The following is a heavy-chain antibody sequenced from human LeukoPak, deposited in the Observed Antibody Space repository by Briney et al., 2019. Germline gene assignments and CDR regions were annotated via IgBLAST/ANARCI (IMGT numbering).Heavy chain of an antibody. CDR1: GGSISSYY. CDR3: ARGSWFGEFVDY. D-gene: IGHD3-10*01. J-gene: IGHJ4*02. CDR2: IYYSGST. Sequence: PSETLSLTCTVSGGSISSYYWSWIRQPPGKGLEWIGYIYYSGSTNYNPSLKSRVTISVDTSKNQFSLKLSSVTAADTAVYYCARGSWFGEFVDYWGQGTLVTVSS. V-gene: IGHV4-59*01.